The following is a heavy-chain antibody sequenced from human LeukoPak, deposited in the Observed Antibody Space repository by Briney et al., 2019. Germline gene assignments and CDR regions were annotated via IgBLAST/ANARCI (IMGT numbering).Heavy chain of an antibody. CDR3: ARDSGYDRSWFDP. CDR2: IWYDGSNK. CDR1: GFTFSSYG. Sequence: GGSLRLSCAASGFTFSSYGMHWVRQAPGKGLEWVAVIWYDGSNKYYADSVKGRFTISRDNSKNTLYLQMNSLGAEDTAVYYCARDSGYDRSWFDPWGQGTLVTVSS. J-gene: IGHJ5*02. D-gene: IGHD5-12*01. V-gene: IGHV3-33*01.